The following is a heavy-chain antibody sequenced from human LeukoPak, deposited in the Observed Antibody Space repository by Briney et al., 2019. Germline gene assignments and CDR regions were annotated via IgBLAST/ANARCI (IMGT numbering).Heavy chain of an antibody. J-gene: IGHJ4*02. D-gene: IGHD2-2*01. Sequence: GGSLRLSCAASGFTFSSYAMHCVRHAPGRGLEWVAVISYDGSNKYYADSVKGRFTISRDNSKNTLYLQMNSLRAEDTAVYYCAREASSSSTSWDYFDYWGQGTLVTVSS. CDR2: ISYDGSNK. CDR3: AREASSSSTSWDYFDY. CDR1: GFTFSSYA. V-gene: IGHV3-30*01.